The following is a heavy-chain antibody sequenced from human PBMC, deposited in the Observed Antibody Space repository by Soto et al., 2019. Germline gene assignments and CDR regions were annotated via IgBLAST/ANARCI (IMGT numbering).Heavy chain of an antibody. CDR1: GYTVSSNSVA. CDR2: TYYRSRWYS. J-gene: IGHJ6*02. V-gene: IGHV6-1*01. D-gene: IGHD2-15*01. Sequence: XQTLSLTCVGSGYTVSSNSVAWNWVRQSPSRGLEWLGRTYYRSRWYSDYAVSVRSRIDINADTSKNQVSLQLNSVTPEDTAVYYCARSEEDSDYYYYGMDVWGQGTTVTVSS. CDR3: ARSEEDSDYYYYGMDV.